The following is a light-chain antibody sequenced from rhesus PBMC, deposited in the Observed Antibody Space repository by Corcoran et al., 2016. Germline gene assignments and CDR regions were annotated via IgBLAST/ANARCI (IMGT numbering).Light chain of an antibody. J-gene: IGKJ2*01. Sequence: EIVMTQSPATLSLSPGERATLSCRASQSVSSRLAWYQQKPGQAPRLLIYDASSRVTGNPDRLSGCGSGTDFTLTISSLEPEDVAVYFCQQESNWSYSFGQGTKVEIK. V-gene: IGKV3-17*02. CDR3: QQESNWSYS. CDR2: DAS. CDR1: QSVSSR.